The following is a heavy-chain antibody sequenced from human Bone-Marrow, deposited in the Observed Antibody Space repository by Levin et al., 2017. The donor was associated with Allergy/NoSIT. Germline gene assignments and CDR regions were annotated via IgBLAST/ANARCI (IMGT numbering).Heavy chain of an antibody. CDR2: IYYTGKT. Sequence: TSETLSLTCDVSGGSVINYYWGWIRQPPGKGLEWIAFIYYTGKTAYRPSLQSRLTISVDTSKNQLSLELRSVTAADTATYYCARTPPRLDAYNYYGMDVWGQGTAVTVSS. J-gene: IGHJ6*01. D-gene: IGHD3-16*01. CDR1: GGSVINYY. V-gene: IGHV4-59*02. CDR3: ARTPPRLDAYNYYGMDV.